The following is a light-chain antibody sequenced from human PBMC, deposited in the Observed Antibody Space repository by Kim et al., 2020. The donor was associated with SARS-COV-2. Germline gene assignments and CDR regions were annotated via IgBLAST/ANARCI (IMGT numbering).Light chain of an antibody. CDR3: QQRSN. J-gene: IGKJ5*01. Sequence: ATLSLSPGERAPLSLRARQSVSSYLAWYQQKPGQAPRLLIYDASNRATGIPARFSGSGSGTDFTLTISSLEPEDFAVYYCQQRSNFGQGTRLEIK. V-gene: IGKV3-11*01. CDR1: QSVSSY. CDR2: DAS.